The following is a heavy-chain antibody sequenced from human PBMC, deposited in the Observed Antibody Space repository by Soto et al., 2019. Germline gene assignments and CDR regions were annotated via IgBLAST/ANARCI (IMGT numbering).Heavy chain of an antibody. V-gene: IGHV4-39*01. CDR3: ARQGSY. CDR2: SYFNGNT. CDR1: GVSISDTSYY. Sequence: QLQLQESGPGLVKPSETLSLTCTVSGVSISDTSYYWGWIRQPPGKGLEWIGTSYFNGNTFYNPSLKSRLTISVDTSRNQFSLRLTSVTAADTAVYYCARQGSYWGQGTLVAVSS. J-gene: IGHJ4*02.